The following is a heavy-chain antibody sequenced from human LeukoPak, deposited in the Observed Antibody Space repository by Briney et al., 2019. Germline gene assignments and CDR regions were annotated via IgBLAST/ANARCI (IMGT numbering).Heavy chain of an antibody. D-gene: IGHD3-10*01. J-gene: IGHJ4*02. CDR1: GGSISSDY. Sequence: SETLSLTCTVSGGSISSDYWQWVRQPPGKGLEWVGYIYNSGNNHYNSSLKSRVTISIDTSKNQFSLKLASVTAADTAVYYCATRGYWGQGTLVAVSS. CDR3: ATRGY. CDR2: IYNSGNN. V-gene: IGHV4-59*08.